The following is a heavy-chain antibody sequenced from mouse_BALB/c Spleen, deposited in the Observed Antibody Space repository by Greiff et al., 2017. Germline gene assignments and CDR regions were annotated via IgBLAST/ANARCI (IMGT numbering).Heavy chain of an antibody. D-gene: IGHD2-4*01. CDR3: ARDGGDYDLPFAY. J-gene: IGHJ3*01. CDR2: IRNKANGYTT. Sequence: EVKLVESGGGLVQPGGSLRLSCATSGFTFTDYYMSWVRQPPGKALEWLGFIRNKANGYTTEYSASVKGRFIVSRDTSQSILYLQMNALRAEDTAIYYCARDGGDYDLPFAYWGQGTLVTVSA. CDR1: GFTFTDYY. V-gene: IGHV7-3*02.